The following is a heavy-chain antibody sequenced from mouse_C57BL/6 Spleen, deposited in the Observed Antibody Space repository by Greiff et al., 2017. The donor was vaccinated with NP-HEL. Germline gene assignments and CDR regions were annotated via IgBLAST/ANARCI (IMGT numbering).Heavy chain of an antibody. CDR1: GYAFSSSW. J-gene: IGHJ2*01. D-gene: IGHD1-1*01. CDR2: IYPGDGDT. V-gene: IGHV1-82*01. CDR3: ARPRTTVVATDYFDY. Sequence: QVQLQQSGPELVKPGASVKISCKASGYAFSSSWMNWVKQRPGKGLEWIGRIYPGDGDTNYNGKFKGKATLTADKSSSTAYMQLSSLTSEDSAVYFCARPRTTVVATDYFDYWGQGTTLSVSS.